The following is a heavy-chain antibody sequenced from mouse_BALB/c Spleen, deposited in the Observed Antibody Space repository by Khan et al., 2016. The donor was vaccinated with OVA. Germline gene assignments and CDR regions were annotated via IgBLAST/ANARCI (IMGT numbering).Heavy chain of an antibody. J-gene: IGHJ4*01. CDR1: GFNINDTY. Sequence: VQLQQSGAELVKPGASVKLSCTASGFNINDTYIHWVQQRPKQGLEWIGRIDPATRNIKYDPTFQDKATFIADTSSTTAYLHLSGLTSEDTAVYYCARTEIHDYGPYAMDYWGQGTSVTVSS. CDR2: IDPATRNI. D-gene: IGHD1-2*01. V-gene: IGHV14-3*02. CDR3: ARTEIHDYGPYAMDY.